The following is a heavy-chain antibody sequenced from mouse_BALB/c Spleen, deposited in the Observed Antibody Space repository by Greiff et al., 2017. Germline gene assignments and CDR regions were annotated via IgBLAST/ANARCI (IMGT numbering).Heavy chain of an antibody. Sequence: EVKLMESGGGLVQPGGSLKLSCAASGFTFSSYTMSWVRQTPEKRLEWVAYISNGGGSTYYPDTVKGRFTISRDNAKNTLYLQMSSLKSEDTAMYYCARRVYYDYDGGWAMDYWGQGTSVTVSS. J-gene: IGHJ4*01. D-gene: IGHD2-4*01. CDR1: GFTFSSYT. CDR3: ARRVYYDYDGGWAMDY. CDR2: ISNGGGST. V-gene: IGHV5-12-2*01.